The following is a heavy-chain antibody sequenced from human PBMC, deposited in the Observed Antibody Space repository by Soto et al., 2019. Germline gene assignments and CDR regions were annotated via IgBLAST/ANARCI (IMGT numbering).Heavy chain of an antibody. J-gene: IGHJ3*02. D-gene: IGHD3-22*01. CDR2: IYPGDSDT. Sequence: PGESLKISCKGSGYSFTSYWIGWVRQMPGKGLEWMGIIYPGDSDTRYSPSFQGQVTISADKSISTAYLQWSSLKASDTAMYYCARHYHDDSSGYYYEDAFDIWGQGTMVTVSS. V-gene: IGHV5-51*01. CDR3: ARHYHDDSSGYYYEDAFDI. CDR1: GYSFTSYW.